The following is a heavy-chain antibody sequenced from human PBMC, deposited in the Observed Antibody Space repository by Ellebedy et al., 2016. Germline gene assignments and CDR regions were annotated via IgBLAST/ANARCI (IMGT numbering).Heavy chain of an antibody. J-gene: IGHJ4*02. V-gene: IGHV3-11*01. Sequence: GESLKISCAASGFTFSDYYMNWVRQAPGKGLEWVSYISSSSSTIYYADSVKGRFTISRDNAKNSLYLQMNSLRAEDTAVYYCARDGGVRIAVAGDYWGQGTLVTVSS. CDR2: ISSSSSTI. D-gene: IGHD6-19*01. CDR3: ARDGGVRIAVAGDY. CDR1: GFTFSDYY.